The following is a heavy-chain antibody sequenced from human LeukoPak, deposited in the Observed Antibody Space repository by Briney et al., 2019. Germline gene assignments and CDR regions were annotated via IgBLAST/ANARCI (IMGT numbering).Heavy chain of an antibody. V-gene: IGHV3-21*01. CDR3: ARGMRWLQSPLDY. D-gene: IGHD5-12*01. J-gene: IGHJ4*02. CDR2: ISSSSSYI. CDR1: GFTFSSYS. Sequence: GGSLRLSCAASGFTFSSYSMNWVRQAPGKGLEWVSSISSSSSYIYYADSVKGRFTISRDNAKNSLYLQMNSLRAEDTAVYYCARGMRWLQSPLDYWGQGTLVTVSS.